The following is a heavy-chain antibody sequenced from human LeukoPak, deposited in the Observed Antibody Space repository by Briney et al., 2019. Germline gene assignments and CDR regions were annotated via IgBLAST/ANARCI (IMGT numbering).Heavy chain of an antibody. CDR3: ATVPYCGGDRYTPPEFDY. J-gene: IGHJ4*02. CDR2: FDPEDGET. Sequence: GASVKVSCKVSGYTLTELSMHWVRQAPGKGLEWMGGFDPEDGETIYAQKFQGRVTMTEDTSTDTAYMELSSLRSEDTAVYYCATVPYCGGDRYTPPEFDYWGQGTLVTVSS. D-gene: IGHD2-21*02. V-gene: IGHV1-24*01. CDR1: GYTLTELS.